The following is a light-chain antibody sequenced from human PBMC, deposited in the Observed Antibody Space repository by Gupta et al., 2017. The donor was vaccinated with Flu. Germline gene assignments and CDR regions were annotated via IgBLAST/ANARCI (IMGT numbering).Light chain of an antibody. J-gene: IGKJ1*01. CDR1: QSLLHNGKFNH. Sequence: DIVMTQSPLSLPVTPGDSASISCRASQSLLHNGKFNHLDWYLQKPGQSPQLLIYLGSSRASGVPDRFSGSGSGTDFTLTINRVKAEDVGIYYCRQALQAPRTFGQGTMVDIK. CDR3: RQALQAPRT. V-gene: IGKV2-28*01. CDR2: LGS.